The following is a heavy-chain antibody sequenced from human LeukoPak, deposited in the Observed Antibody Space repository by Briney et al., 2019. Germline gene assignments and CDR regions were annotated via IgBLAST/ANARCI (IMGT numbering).Heavy chain of an antibody. CDR3: ARDYCSGGSCYYFDY. D-gene: IGHD2-15*01. J-gene: IGHJ4*02. Sequence: GGSLRLSCAASGFTFNTYNMNWVRQAPGKGLELVSSISRSSNYIYYADSVKSRFTISRDNAKNSLYLQMNSLRAEDTAVYYCARDYCSGGSCYYFDYWGQGTLVTVSS. CDR1: GFTFNTYN. V-gene: IGHV3-21*01. CDR2: ISRSSNYI.